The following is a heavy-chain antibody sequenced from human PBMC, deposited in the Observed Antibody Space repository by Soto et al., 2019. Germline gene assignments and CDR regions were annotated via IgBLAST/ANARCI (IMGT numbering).Heavy chain of an antibody. D-gene: IGHD1-1*01. J-gene: IGHJ4*02. CDR2: INWNSARI. CDR1: GFTFDDYA. Sequence: PGGSLRLSCAASGFTFDDYAMHWVRQAPGKGLEWVSGINWNSARIDYADSVKGRFTISRDNTKSSLHLQMHSLRAEDTALYYCAKDIHTTNWSVLDYWGQGTLVTVSS. CDR3: AKDIHTTNWSVLDY. V-gene: IGHV3-9*01.